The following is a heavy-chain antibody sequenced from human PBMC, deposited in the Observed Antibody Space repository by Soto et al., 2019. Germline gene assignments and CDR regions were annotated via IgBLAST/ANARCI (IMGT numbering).Heavy chain of an antibody. CDR1: GGTFSSYA. D-gene: IGHD2-15*01. Sequence: SVKVSCKASGGTFSSYAISWVRQAPGQGLEWMGGIIPIFGTANYAQKFQGRVTITADESTSTAYMELSSLRSEDTAVYYCAREEFKYRYCSGGRCYSGLVDVWGQGTTVTVSS. J-gene: IGHJ6*02. CDR2: IIPIFGTA. V-gene: IGHV1-69*13. CDR3: AREEFKYRYCSGGRCYSGLVDV.